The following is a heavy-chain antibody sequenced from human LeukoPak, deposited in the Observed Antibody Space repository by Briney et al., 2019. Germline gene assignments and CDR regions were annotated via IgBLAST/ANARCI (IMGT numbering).Heavy chain of an antibody. V-gene: IGHV3-30*02. CDR2: IRYDGSNK. Sequence: AGGSLRLSCAASGFTFSSYGMHWVRQAPGKGLEWVAFIRYDGSNKYYADSVKGRFTISRYNSKNTLYLQMNSLRAEDTAVYYCAKDYCSSTSCIPGDYYYYYMDVWGKGTTVTVSS. D-gene: IGHD2-2*01. J-gene: IGHJ6*03. CDR3: AKDYCSSTSCIPGDYYYYYMDV. CDR1: GFTFSSYG.